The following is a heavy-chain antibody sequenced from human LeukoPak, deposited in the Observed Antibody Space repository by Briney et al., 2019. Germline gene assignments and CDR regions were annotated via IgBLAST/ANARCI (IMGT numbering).Heavy chain of an antibody. J-gene: IGHJ4*02. D-gene: IGHD3-22*01. V-gene: IGHV3-23*01. CDR1: GFTFSNAC. CDR2: ISDSGGNT. CDR3: AKRGVVIRVILVGFHKEAYYFDS. Sequence: PGGSLRLSCAASGFTFSNACMSWVRQAPGKGLEWVAGISDSGGNTNYADSVKGRFTISRDNPKNTLFLQMNSLRAEDTAVYFCAKRGVVIRVILVGFHKEAYYFDSWGQGALVTVPS.